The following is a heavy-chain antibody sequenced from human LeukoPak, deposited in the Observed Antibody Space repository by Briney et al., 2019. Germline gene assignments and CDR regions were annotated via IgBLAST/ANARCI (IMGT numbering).Heavy chain of an antibody. J-gene: IGHJ4*02. CDR1: GFTFSSYG. D-gene: IGHD2-2*02. CDR2: IWYGGSNK. CDR3: AKGYWSSTNCYKPHFDY. Sequence: GGSLRLSCAASGFTFSSYGMHWVRQAPGKGLEWVAVIWYGGSNKYYADSVKGRFTISRDNSKNTLYLQMNSLRAEDTAVYYGAKGYWSSTNCYKPHFDYWGKGTLVTVSS. V-gene: IGHV3-33*06.